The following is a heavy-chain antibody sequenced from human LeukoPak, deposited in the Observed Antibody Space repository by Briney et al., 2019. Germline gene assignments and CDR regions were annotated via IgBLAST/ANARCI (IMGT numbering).Heavy chain of an antibody. CDR2: ISSSSSTI. Sequence: GGSLRLSCAASGFTFSSYSMNWVRQAPGKGLEWVSYISSSSSTIYYADSVKGRFTISRDNAKNSLYLQMNSLRAEDTAVYYCARDGGERCSGYGNAFDIWGQGTMVTVSS. V-gene: IGHV3-48*01. CDR1: GFTFSSYS. CDR3: ARDGGERCSGYGNAFDI. D-gene: IGHD5-12*01. J-gene: IGHJ3*02.